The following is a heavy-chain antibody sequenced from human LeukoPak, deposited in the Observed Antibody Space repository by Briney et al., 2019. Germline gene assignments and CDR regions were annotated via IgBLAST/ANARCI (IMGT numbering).Heavy chain of an antibody. CDR2: INPNSGGT. J-gene: IGHJ4*02. CDR1: GYTFTSSG. Sequence: GASVKVSCKASGYTFTSSGISWVRRAPGQGLEWMGWINPNSGGTNYAQKFQGRVTMTRDTSISTAYMELSRLISDDTAVYYCARVVAAPAKDFDYWGQGTLVTVSS. V-gene: IGHV1-2*02. D-gene: IGHD2-15*01. CDR3: ARVVAAPAKDFDY.